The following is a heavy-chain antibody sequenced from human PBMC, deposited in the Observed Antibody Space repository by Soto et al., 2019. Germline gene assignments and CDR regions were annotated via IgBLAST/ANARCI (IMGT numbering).Heavy chain of an antibody. D-gene: IGHD1-26*01. Sequence: PSETLSLTCTVSGGSVSSGSYYWSWIRQPPGKGLEWIGYIYYSGSTNYNPSLKSRVTISVDTSKNQFSLKLSSVTAADTAVYYCARILNWFDPWAQGTLVTVSA. CDR2: IYYSGST. J-gene: IGHJ5*02. V-gene: IGHV4-61*01. CDR3: ARILNWFDP. CDR1: GGSVSSGSYY.